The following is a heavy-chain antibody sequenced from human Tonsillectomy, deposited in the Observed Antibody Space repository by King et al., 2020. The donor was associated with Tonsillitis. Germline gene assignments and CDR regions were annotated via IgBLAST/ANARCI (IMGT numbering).Heavy chain of an antibody. CDR3: ARDYGPYRAGAFDI. V-gene: IGHV4-31*03. J-gene: IGHJ3*02. CDR1: GGSISSSGYY. D-gene: IGHD4-17*01. CDR2: IYYSGTT. Sequence: LQESGPGLVKPSQTLSLTCTVSGGSISSSGYYWSWIRQHPGKGLEWIGYIYYSGTTYYNPSLKSRVTISVDTSKNQFSLKVSSVTAADTAVYYCARDYGPYRAGAFDIWGQGTMVTVSS.